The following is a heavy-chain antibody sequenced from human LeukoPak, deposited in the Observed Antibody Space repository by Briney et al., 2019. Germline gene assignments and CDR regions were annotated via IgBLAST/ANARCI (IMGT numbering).Heavy chain of an antibody. D-gene: IGHD5-24*01. J-gene: IGHJ4*02. Sequence: SETLSLTCTVSGGSIGSSSYYWGWIRQPPGKGLNWIGSIYYSGSTYYNPSLKSRVTISVDTSRDQFSLKLSSVTAADTAVYYCARHRSGWLQSSFDYWGQGTLVTVSS. CDR1: GGSIGSSSYY. CDR3: ARHRSGWLQSSFDY. CDR2: IYYSGST. V-gene: IGHV4-39*01.